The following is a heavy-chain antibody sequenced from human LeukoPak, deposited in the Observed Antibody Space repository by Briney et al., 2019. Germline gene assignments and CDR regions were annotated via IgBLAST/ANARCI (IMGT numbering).Heavy chain of an antibody. CDR3: AKWGPHYDFWSGYFDY. CDR1: GFTFSSYA. J-gene: IGHJ4*02. D-gene: IGHD3-3*01. Sequence: GGSLRLSCAASGFTFSSYAMSWVRQAPGKGLEWVSAISGGSTYYADSVKGRFTISRDNSKNTLYLQMNSLRAEDTAVYYCAKWGPHYDFWSGYFDYWGQGTLVTVSS. CDR2: ISGGST. V-gene: IGHV3-23*01.